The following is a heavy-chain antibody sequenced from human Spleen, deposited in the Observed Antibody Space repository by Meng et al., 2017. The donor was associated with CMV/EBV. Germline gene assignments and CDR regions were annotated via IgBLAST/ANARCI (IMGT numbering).Heavy chain of an antibody. CDR3: ARDKRYSSSWSSDDAFDI. D-gene: IGHD6-13*01. CDR2: INHSGST. Sequence: SQTLSLTCAVYGGSFTGYYWTWIRQPPGKGLEWIGEINHSGSTNYNPSLKSRVTISLDTSKNQFSLKLSSVTAADTAVYYCARDKRYSSSWSSDDAFDIWGQGTMVTVSS. CDR1: GGSFTGYY. V-gene: IGHV4-34*01. J-gene: IGHJ3*02.